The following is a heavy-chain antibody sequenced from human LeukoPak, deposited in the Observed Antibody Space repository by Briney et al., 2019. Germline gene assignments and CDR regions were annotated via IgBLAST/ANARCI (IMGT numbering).Heavy chain of an antibody. J-gene: IGHJ3*02. CDR2: ISSSSSYI. CDR1: GFTFSSFS. CDR3: ARGLFLSGYLDAFDM. V-gene: IGHV3-21*04. D-gene: IGHD3-22*01. Sequence: GGSLRLSCAASGFTFSSFSMNWVRQAPGKGLEWVSSISSSSSYIYYADSVKGRFTISRHNAKNSLYLQMNSLRVEDTAVYYCARGLFLSGYLDAFDMWGQGTVVTVSS.